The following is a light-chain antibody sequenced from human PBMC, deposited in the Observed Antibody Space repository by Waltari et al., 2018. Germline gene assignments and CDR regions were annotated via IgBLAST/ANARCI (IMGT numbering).Light chain of an antibody. J-gene: IGKJ2*03. CDR2: KAS. V-gene: IGKV1-5*03. CDR3: QHYNSAPYS. Sequence: DIHMTQSPSSLSASVGDKVTITCQASQSISNWLAWYQQKPGKAPKALIYKASSLESGVPSRFSGSGSGTDFTLTISSLQPEDFATYSCQHYNSAPYSFGQGTKVEIK. CDR1: QSISNW.